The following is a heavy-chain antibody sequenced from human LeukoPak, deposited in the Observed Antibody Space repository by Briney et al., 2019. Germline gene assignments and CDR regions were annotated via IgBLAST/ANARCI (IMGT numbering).Heavy chain of an antibody. V-gene: IGHV4-39*07. D-gene: IGHD6-13*01. Sequence: SQTLSLTCTVSGGSISSGGYYWSWIRQPPGKGLEWIGSIYYTGSTYYNPSLKSRVTISVDTSKDQFSLKLSSVTAADTAVYYCAREGQQLVGVGIDYWGQGTLVTVSS. J-gene: IGHJ4*02. CDR1: GGSISSGGYY. CDR3: AREGQQLVGVGIDY. CDR2: IYYTGST.